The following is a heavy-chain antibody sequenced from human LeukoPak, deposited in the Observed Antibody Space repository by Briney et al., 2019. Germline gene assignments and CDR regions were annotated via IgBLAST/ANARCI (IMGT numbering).Heavy chain of an antibody. V-gene: IGHV3-7*01. D-gene: IGHD3-9*01. CDR2: IKQDRSEK. CDR1: GFTFTNYW. J-gene: IGHJ4*02. CDR3: ARTYYDILTSYNPYFDY. Sequence: GGSLRLSCAASGFTFTNYWMSWVRQAPGKGLELVANIKQDRSEKYYVDSVKGRFTISRDNAKNSLYLQMDSLRAEDTAVYYCARTYYDILTSYNPYFDYWGQGTLVTVSS.